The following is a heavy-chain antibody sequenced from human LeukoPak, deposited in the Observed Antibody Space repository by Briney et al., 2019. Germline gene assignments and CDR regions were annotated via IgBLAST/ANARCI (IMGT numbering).Heavy chain of an antibody. D-gene: IGHD6-19*01. J-gene: IGHJ6*02. CDR2: IIPIFGIA. CDR1: GGTFSSYA. Sequence: SVTVSCTASGGTFSSYAISWVRQAPGQGLEWMGGIIPIFGIANYAQKFQGRVTITADESTSTAYMELSSLRSEDTAVYYCASGRIAVAGPAYYYYGMDVWGRGTTVTVSS. CDR3: ASGRIAVAGPAYYYYGMDV. V-gene: IGHV1-69*13.